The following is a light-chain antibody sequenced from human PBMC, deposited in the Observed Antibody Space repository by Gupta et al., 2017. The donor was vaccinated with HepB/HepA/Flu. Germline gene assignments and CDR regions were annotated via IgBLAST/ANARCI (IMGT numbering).Light chain of an antibody. CDR1: QGISSW. V-gene: IGKV1-12*01. Sequence: DIQMTQSPSSVSASVGDRVTITCRASQGISSWLAWYQQKPGKAPKLLIYAASSLQSAVRLRFSGSGSGTDFTLTIISRQPEAFATYYCHRANTFADTFGGGTKLEIK. CDR2: AAS. J-gene: IGKJ4*01. CDR3: HRANTFADT.